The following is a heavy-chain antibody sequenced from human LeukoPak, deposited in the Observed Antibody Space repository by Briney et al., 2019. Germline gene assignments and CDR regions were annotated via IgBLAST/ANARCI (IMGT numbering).Heavy chain of an antibody. V-gene: IGHV1-69*13. CDR1: GRAFSNYA. J-gene: IGHJ6*03. CDR3: ARGRLPGSYYYMDV. CDR2: IIPNFGVP. Sequence: ASVKVSCKASGRAFSNYAINWVRQAPGQGLVWMGGIIPNFGVPIYAQNFQGRVTITADESTGTPYMELSNLRSDDTAMYYCARGRLPGSYYYMDVWDTGTTIAVS. D-gene: IGHD2-21*02.